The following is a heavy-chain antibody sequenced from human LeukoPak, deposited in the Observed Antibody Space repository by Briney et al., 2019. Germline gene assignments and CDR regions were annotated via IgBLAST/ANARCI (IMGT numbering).Heavy chain of an antibody. D-gene: IGHD4-17*01. Sequence: SETLSLTCSVSGGSISDYYWGWIRQPPGKGREGIGNISDSGRIDYNPSLKSRVTISVDTSKSQFSLNLNSVTAVDTAVYYCARHRLRRPEFDYWGQGTLVTVSS. CDR3: ARHRLRRPEFDY. V-gene: IGHV4-59*08. J-gene: IGHJ4*02. CDR2: ISDSGRI. CDR1: GGSISDYY.